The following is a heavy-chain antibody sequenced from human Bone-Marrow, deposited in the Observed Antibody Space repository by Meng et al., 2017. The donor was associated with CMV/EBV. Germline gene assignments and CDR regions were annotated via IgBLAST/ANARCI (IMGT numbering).Heavy chain of an antibody. J-gene: IGHJ4*02. CDR1: GFTFSSYS. V-gene: IGHV3-21*01. D-gene: IGHD3-3*02. CDR2: ISSSSSYI. Sequence: GESLKISCAASGFTFSSYSMNWVRRAPGKGLEWVSSISSSSSYIYYADSVKSRFTISRDNAKNSLYLQMNSLRAEDTAVYYCASISSWGQGTLVTVSS. CDR3: ASISS.